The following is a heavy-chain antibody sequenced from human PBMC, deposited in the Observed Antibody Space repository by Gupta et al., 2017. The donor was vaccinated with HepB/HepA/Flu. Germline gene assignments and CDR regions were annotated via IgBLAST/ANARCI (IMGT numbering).Heavy chain of an antibody. CDR1: GGSFSAYN. CDR2: ITHSGST. CDR3: ASGGPRGFDY. D-gene: IGHD3-10*01. J-gene: IGHJ4*02. V-gene: IGHV4-34*01. Sequence: QVQLQQWGAGLLKPSTTLSLTCAVYGGSFSAYNWNWIRQSPGKGLEWIGEITHSGSTRYKPSLKSRVTISVDTSRYNFSLRLNSVTAADTAVYYCASGGPRGFDYWGQGTLVTVSS.